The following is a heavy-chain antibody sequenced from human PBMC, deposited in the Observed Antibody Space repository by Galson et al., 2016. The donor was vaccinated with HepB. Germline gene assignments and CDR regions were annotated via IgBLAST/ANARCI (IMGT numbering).Heavy chain of an antibody. CDR3: ARDFSSSGGFDF. D-gene: IGHD6-6*01. CDR1: GYTFTRYN. V-gene: IGHV1-18*01. Sequence: SVKVSCKASGYTFTRYNFNWVRQAPGQGSEWMGWISGYSGDTNYAQKFEDRVVLTRDTSTTTAYMELRGLTSDDTAVYYCARDFSSSGGFDFWGQGTLVTVSS. CDR2: ISGYSGDT. J-gene: IGHJ4*02.